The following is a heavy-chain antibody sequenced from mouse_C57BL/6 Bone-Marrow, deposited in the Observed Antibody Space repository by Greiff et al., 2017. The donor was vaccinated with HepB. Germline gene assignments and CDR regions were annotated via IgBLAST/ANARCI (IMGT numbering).Heavy chain of an antibody. V-gene: IGHV5-6*02. J-gene: IGHJ4*01. Sequence: EVKVVESGGDLVKPGGSLKLSCAASGFTFSSYGMSWVRQTPDKRLEWVATISSGGSYTYYPDSVKGRFTISRDNAKNTLYLQMSSLKSEDTAMYYCARRDYDYDDPFYAMDYWGQGTSVTVSS. CDR3: ARRDYDYDDPFYAMDY. CDR2: ISSGGSYT. CDR1: GFTFSSYG. D-gene: IGHD2-4*01.